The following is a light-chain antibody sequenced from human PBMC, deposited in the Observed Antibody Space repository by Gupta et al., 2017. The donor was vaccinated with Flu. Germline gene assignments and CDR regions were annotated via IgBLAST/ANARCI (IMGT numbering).Light chain of an antibody. CDR3: LLYYGDSQRWV. Sequence: QTVVTQEPSLTVSPGGTVTLTCASNTGAVTSYNYPNWFQQRPGQPPRALIYSTTYKHSWTPARFSGSLLGGKAALTLSGAQPEDEAEYYCLLYYGDSQRWVFGGGTKLTVL. J-gene: IGLJ3*02. CDR2: STT. V-gene: IGLV7-43*01. CDR1: TGAVTSYNY.